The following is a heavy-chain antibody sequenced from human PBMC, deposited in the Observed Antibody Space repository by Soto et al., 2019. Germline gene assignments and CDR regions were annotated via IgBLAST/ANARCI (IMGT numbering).Heavy chain of an antibody. CDR3: ARTLSLYSSSGDYYVMYF. V-gene: IGHV5-51*01. D-gene: IGHD6-6*01. J-gene: IGHJ6*02. CDR1: GYSFTSYL. CDR2: IYPGDSDT. Sequence: GESLKISCKGSGYSFTSYLIGWVRQMPGKGLEWMGIIYPGDSDTRYSPSFQGQVTISADKSISTAYLQWSSLKASDTAMYYCARTLSLYSSSGDYYVMYFWGQGTTVTGSS.